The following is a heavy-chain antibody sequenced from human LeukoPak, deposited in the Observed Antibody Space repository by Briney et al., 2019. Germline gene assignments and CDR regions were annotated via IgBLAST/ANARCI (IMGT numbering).Heavy chain of an antibody. CDR1: GFTFSSYG. CDR2: ISGSGGST. J-gene: IGHJ4*02. D-gene: IGHD3-10*01. V-gene: IGHV3-23*01. Sequence: PGGSLRLSCAASGFTFSSYGMSWVRQAPGKGLEWVSAISGSGGSTYYADSVKGRFTISRDNSKNTLYLQMNSLRAEDTAVYYCAKARYGSGSPFDYWGQGTLVTVSS. CDR3: AKARYGSGSPFDY.